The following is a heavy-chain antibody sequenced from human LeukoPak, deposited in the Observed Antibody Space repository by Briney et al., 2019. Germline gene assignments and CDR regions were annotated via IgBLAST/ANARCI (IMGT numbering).Heavy chain of an antibody. CDR1: GFTFSTYA. D-gene: IGHD6-19*01. CDR2: ISYDGSDK. J-gene: IGHJ4*02. CDR3: SRGYNSGWNTVDC. Sequence: PGGSLRLSCAASGFTFSTYAMHWVRQAPGKGLEWVAIISYDGSDKFYPDSVKGRFTISRDNSKNTLYLQMNSLRPEDTALYYCSRGYNSGWNTVDCWGQGTLVAVSS. V-gene: IGHV3-30-3*01.